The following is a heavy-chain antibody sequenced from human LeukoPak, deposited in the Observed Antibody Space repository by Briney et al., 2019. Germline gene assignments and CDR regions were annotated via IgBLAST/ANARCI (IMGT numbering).Heavy chain of an antibody. D-gene: IGHD1-26*01. CDR3: ARDSGELSAIDY. Sequence: GGSLRLSCAASGFTVSSNYMSWVRQAPGKGLEWVSVIYSGGSTYYADSVKGRFTISRDNSKNTLYLQMNSLRAEDTAVYCCARDSGELSAIDYWGQGTLVTVSS. J-gene: IGHJ4*02. V-gene: IGHV3-53*01. CDR1: GFTVSSNY. CDR2: IYSGGST.